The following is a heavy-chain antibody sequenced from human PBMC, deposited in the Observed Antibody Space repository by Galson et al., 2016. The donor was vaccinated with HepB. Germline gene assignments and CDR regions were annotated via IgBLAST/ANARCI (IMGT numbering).Heavy chain of an antibody. CDR3: AKTRSCGGVDWYDSFVI. Sequence: QSGAEVKKPGESLKISCKGSGFSFTSYWIGWVRQMPGKGLEWMGIIYPGDSNTRYRPSFQGQVTISVDKSINTAYLQWSSLKASDTAMYYCAKTRSCGGVDWYDSFVIWGQGKMVTGSS. J-gene: IGHJ3*02. CDR1: GFSFTSYW. V-gene: IGHV5-51*01. CDR2: IYPGDSNT. D-gene: IGHD2-21*02.